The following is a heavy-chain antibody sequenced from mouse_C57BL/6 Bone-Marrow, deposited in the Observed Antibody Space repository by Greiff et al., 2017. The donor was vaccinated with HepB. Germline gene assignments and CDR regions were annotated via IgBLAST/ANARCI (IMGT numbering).Heavy chain of an antibody. V-gene: IGHV1-52*01. Sequence: QVQLQQSGAELVRPGSSVKLSCKASGYTFTSYWMHWVKQRPIQGLEWIGNIDPSDSETHYNQKFKDKATLTVDKSSSTAYMQLSSLTSEDSAVYYCARYEPAYYSNYDAMDYWGQGTSVTVSS. D-gene: IGHD2-5*01. CDR3: ARYEPAYYSNYDAMDY. J-gene: IGHJ4*01. CDR1: GYTFTSYW. CDR2: IDPSDSET.